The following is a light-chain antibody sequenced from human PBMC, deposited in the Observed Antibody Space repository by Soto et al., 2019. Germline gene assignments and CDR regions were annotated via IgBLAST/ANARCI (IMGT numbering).Light chain of an antibody. J-gene: IGKJ4*01. Sequence: AIQLTQSPSSLSASVGDRVTRACRTSHGIVNALAWYQQKPGRPPKLLMYDASILQSGVPFRFSGSGSGTDFTLTITGLQPEDFATYFCQQYGNYPLTFGGGTTVEVK. V-gene: IGKV1D-13*01. CDR1: HGIVNA. CDR2: DAS. CDR3: QQYGNYPLT.